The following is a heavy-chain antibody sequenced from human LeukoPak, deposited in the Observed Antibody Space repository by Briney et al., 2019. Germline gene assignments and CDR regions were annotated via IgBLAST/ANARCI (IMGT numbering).Heavy chain of an antibody. J-gene: IGHJ6*03. CDR3: ARNWQQLVRGYYYYYYMDV. D-gene: IGHD6-13*01. V-gene: IGHV1-8*01. Sequence: ASVKVSCEASGYTFTSYDINWVRQATGQGLEWMGWMNPNSGNTGYAQKFQGRVTMTRNTSISTAYMELSSLRSEDTAVYYCARNWQQLVRGYYYYYYMDVWGKGTTVTVSS. CDR1: GYTFTSYD. CDR2: MNPNSGNT.